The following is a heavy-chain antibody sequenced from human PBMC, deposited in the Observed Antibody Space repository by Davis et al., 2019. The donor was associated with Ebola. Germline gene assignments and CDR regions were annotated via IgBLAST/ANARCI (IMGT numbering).Heavy chain of an antibody. D-gene: IGHD3-10*01. CDR3: AKDRTVWFGEYNWFDP. Sequence: SVKVSCKASGGTFSYYAISWVRQAPGQGLEWMGRIIPILRIANYAQKFQGRVTMTRDTSTSTVYMELSSLRSEDTAVYYCAKDRTVWFGEYNWFDPWGQGTLVTVSS. CDR1: GGTFSYYA. J-gene: IGHJ5*02. CDR2: IIPILRIA. V-gene: IGHV1-69*04.